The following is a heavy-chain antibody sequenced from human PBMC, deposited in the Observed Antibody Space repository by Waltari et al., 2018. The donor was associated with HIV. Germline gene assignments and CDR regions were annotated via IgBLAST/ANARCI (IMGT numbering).Heavy chain of an antibody. Sequence: QLQLQESGPGLVKTSETLSLTCTFSGGPISSSNYYWGWIRQPPGKGLEWIGSIYYSGNTYYNPSLKSRVTISVDTSKNQFSLKLSSVTAADTAVYYCAKTVRRGFDYWGQGTLVTVSS. CDR2: IYYSGNT. J-gene: IGHJ4*02. D-gene: IGHD1-1*01. CDR1: GGPISSSNYY. V-gene: IGHV4-39*01. CDR3: AKTVRRGFDY.